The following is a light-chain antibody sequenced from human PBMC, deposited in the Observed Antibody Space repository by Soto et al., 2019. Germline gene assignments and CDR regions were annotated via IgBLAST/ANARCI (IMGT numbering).Light chain of an antibody. J-gene: IGKJ5*01. V-gene: IGKV3-11*01. CDR3: QQRSNWL. CDR1: QSVSSS. Sequence: EIVLTQSPATLSLSPGERATLSCRASQSVSSSLAWYQQKPGQAPRLLIYDASNRATGIPARFSGSGSGTDLTLTISSLEPEDFAFYYCQQRSNWLFGQGTRLEIK. CDR2: DAS.